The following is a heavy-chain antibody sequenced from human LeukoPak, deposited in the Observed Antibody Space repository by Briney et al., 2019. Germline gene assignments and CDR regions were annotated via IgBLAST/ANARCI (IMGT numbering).Heavy chain of an antibody. CDR2: ISGSSSYI. V-gene: IGHV3-21*01. CDR3: ARDPGNHYYYYMDV. D-gene: IGHD1-1*01. Sequence: KPGGSLRLSCAASGFTFSIYSMNWVRQAPGKGLEWVSSISGSSSYIYYADSVKGRFTISRDNAKDSLYLQMNSLRAEDTAVYYCARDPGNHYYYYMDVWGKGITVTVSS. J-gene: IGHJ6*03. CDR1: GFTFSIYS.